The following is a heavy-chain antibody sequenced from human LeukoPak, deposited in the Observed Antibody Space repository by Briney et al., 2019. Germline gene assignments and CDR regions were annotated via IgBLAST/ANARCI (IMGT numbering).Heavy chain of an antibody. CDR3: AKDLGDPYSSSWYDY. D-gene: IGHD6-13*01. CDR1: GFTFSSYA. CDR2: ISGSGGST. Sequence: GGSLRLSCAAYGFTFSSYAMSWVRQAPGKGLEWVSAISGSGGSTYYAGSVKGRFTISRDNSKNTLYLQMNSLRAEDTAVYYCAKDLGDPYSSSWYDYWGQGTLVTVSS. J-gene: IGHJ4*02. V-gene: IGHV3-23*01.